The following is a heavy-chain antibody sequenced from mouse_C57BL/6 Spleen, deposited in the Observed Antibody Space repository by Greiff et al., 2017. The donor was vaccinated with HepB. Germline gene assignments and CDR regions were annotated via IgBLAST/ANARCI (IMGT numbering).Heavy chain of an antibody. CDR2: INPSSGYT. J-gene: IGHJ4*01. D-gene: IGHD2-3*01. CDR1: GYTFTSYT. Sequence: VKLVESGAELARPGASVKMSCKASGYTFTSYTMHWVKQRPGQGLEWIGYINPSSGYTKYNQKFKDKATLTADKSASTAYMQLSSLTSEDSAVYYCARDGYYVDYAMDYWGQGTSVTVSS. V-gene: IGHV1-4*01. CDR3: ARDGYYVDYAMDY.